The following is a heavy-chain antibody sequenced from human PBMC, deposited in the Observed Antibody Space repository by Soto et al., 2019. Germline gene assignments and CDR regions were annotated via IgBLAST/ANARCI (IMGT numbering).Heavy chain of an antibody. J-gene: IGHJ6*02. CDR2: IDWDDDK. Sequence: SGPRGEPTQTLTLTCTFSGFSLSTSGMRVSWIRQPPGKALEWLARIDWDDDKFYSTSLKTRLTISKDTSKNQVVLTMTNMDPVDTATYYCARTRTYCGGDCYSDYYYGMDVWGQGTTVTVSS. CDR3: ARTRTYCGGDCYSDYYYGMDV. V-gene: IGHV2-70*04. D-gene: IGHD2-21*02. CDR1: GFSLSTSGMR.